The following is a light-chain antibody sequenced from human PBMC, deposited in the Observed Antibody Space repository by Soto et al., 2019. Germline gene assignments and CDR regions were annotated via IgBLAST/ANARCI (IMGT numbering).Light chain of an antibody. CDR3: LQALQFPFT. J-gene: IGKJ3*01. Sequence: DIGMTQSPLSLPVTPGEPASISCRSSQSLLFGGYNYLDWYLQKPGQSPQLLVYLGSNRASGVPDRFSGSGSATNFTLMISTVEAEDVGVYYCLQALQFPFTFGPGTKVDIK. V-gene: IGKV2-28*01. CDR1: QSLLFGGYNY. CDR2: LGS.